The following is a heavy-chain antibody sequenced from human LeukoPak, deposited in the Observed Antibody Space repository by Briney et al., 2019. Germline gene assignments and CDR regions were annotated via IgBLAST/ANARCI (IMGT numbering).Heavy chain of an antibody. D-gene: IGHD1-7*01. CDR3: ARGNNWNYGMNDY. J-gene: IGHJ4*02. V-gene: IGHV4-59*01. Sequence: SETLSLTCTVSGGSISSYYWSWIRQPPGKGLEWIGYIYYSGSTNYNPSLKSRVTISVDTSKNQFSLKLSSVTAADTAVYYCARGNNWNYGMNDYWGQGTLVTVSS. CDR2: IYYSGST. CDR1: GGSISSYY.